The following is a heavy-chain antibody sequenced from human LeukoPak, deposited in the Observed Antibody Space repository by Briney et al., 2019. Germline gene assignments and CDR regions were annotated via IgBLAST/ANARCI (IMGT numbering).Heavy chain of an antibody. CDR3: ARRDYFDP. D-gene: IGHD4-11*01. CDR1: GFTFSGYW. V-gene: IGHV3-74*01. Sequence: GGSLRLSCAASGFTFSGYWMHWIRQAPGKGLVWVSRISSDGSTTSHADPAKGRFTTSRDNAKNTLYLQMNSLRAEDAAVYYCARRDYFDPWGQGTLVTVPS. J-gene: IGHJ5*02. CDR2: ISSDGSTT.